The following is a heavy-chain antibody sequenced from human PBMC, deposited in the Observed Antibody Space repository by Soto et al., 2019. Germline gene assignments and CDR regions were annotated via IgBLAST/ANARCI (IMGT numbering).Heavy chain of an antibody. CDR2: ITDSGGST. Sequence: PGGYLRLCCAASGYTFTNVAMTWVRQAPGKGLEWVSTITDSGGSTDYADSVKGRFTISRDNSKSTLYLQMNNLRADDTAVYYCAKLYWNPRYFDYWGQGARVTVSS. CDR1: GYTFTNVA. J-gene: IGHJ4*02. D-gene: IGHD1-1*01. CDR3: AKLYWNPRYFDY. V-gene: IGHV3-23*01.